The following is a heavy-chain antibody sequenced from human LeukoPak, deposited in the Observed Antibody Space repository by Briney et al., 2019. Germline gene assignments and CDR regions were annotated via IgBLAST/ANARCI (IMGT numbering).Heavy chain of an antibody. Sequence: GGCLRLSCAASGFAFSHYAMSWVRQTPGKGLEWVSVISGNGGDTYYADSVKGRFSISRDYSKNTLSLQMDSLRAEDTAVYYCAKAPVQQLVFGYFDFWGQGTLVTVSS. D-gene: IGHD6-13*01. CDR1: GFAFSHYA. V-gene: IGHV3-23*01. CDR2: ISGNGGDT. CDR3: AKAPVQQLVFGYFDF. J-gene: IGHJ4*02.